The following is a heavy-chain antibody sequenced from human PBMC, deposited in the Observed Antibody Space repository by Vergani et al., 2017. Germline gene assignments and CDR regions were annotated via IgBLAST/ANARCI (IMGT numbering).Heavy chain of an antibody. Sequence: QVQLEESGPGLVKPSETLSLTCTVSGSSFNTYYWSWIRQSPGKGLEWIGYIYSTGSTNYNPSLNSRVTMSVDTSKNQFSLKLRSVTAADTAVYFCARVMYRDEASTGYRLEGMDIWGQGTTVT. D-gene: IGHD3-9*01. J-gene: IGHJ6*02. CDR2: IYSTGST. V-gene: IGHV4-59*13. CDR3: ARVMYRDEASTGYRLEGMDI. CDR1: GSSFNTYY.